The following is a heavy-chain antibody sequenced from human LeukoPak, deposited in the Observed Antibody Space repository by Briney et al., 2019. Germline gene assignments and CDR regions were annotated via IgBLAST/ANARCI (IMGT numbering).Heavy chain of an antibody. CDR2: ISGSTGAT. V-gene: IGHV3-23*01. CDR3: ASRPVTRMFEY. D-gene: IGHD4-4*01. J-gene: IGHJ4*02. CDR1: GFTFSSYA. Sequence: HPGGSLRLSCAASGFTFSSYATSWVRQAPGKGLEWVSAISGSTGATFYADSVKGRFTISRDNSKNTLYLQMNSLRAEDTAIYYCASRPVTRMFEYWGQGTLVTVSS.